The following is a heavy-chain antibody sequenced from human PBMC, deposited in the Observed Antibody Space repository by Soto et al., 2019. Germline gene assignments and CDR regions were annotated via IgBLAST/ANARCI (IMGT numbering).Heavy chain of an antibody. V-gene: IGHV1-69*01. CDR1: GGTFSSYA. CDR2: IIPIFGTA. Sequence: QVQLVQSGAEVKKPGSSVKVSCKASGGTFSSYAISWVRQAPGQGLEWMGGIIPIFGTANYAQKFQGRVTITADESTSTAYMELSSLRSEDTAVYYCARVCEYSSSPWRGYYYYGMDVWGQGTTVTVSS. CDR3: ARVCEYSSSPWRGYYYYGMDV. D-gene: IGHD6-6*01. J-gene: IGHJ6*02.